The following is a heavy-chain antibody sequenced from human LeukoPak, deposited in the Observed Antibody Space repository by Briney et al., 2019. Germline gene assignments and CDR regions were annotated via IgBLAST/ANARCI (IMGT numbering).Heavy chain of an antibody. CDR1: GFTFSSYA. D-gene: IGHD1-26*01. V-gene: IGHV3-64*01. J-gene: IGHJ6*03. CDR2: SSSNGGST. Sequence: GGSLRLSCAASGFTFSSYAMHWVRQAPGKELEYVSASSSNGGSTYYANSVKGRFTISRDNSKNTLYLQMGSLRAEDMAVYYCARRAEGYSGSYPYYMDVWGKGTTVTVSS. CDR3: ARRAEGYSGSYPYYMDV.